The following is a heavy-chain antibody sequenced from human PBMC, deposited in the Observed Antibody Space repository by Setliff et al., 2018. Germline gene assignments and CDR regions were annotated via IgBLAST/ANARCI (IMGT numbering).Heavy chain of an antibody. D-gene: IGHD6-13*01. CDR2: INPGGGSA. CDR1: GYTLSRHY. V-gene: IGHV1-46*01. J-gene: IGHJ4*02. Sequence: ASVKVSCKATGYTLSRHYMHWVRQAPGQGLEWMGIINPGGGSASIVDQFQGRVTMTRDTSTSTVYMEFSSRKSDDTAVYYCARGGVAAAGRKGVFEYWGQGTRVTVSS. CDR3: ARGGVAAAGRKGVFEY.